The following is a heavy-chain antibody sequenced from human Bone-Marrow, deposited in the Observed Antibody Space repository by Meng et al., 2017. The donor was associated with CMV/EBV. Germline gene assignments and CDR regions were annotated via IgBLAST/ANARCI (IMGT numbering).Heavy chain of an antibody. V-gene: IGHV4-61*01. CDR2: IYYTGGT. CDR1: GGSVSSNNYY. CDR3: ARVFTSFAFDI. Sequence: SETLSLTCTVSGGSVSSNNYYWSWIRQPPGKGLEWIGYIYYTGGTNYNPSLKSRVTISIDTSKNQFSLKLSSVTAADTAVYYCARVFTSFAFDIWGQGTMVTVSS. J-gene: IGHJ3*02.